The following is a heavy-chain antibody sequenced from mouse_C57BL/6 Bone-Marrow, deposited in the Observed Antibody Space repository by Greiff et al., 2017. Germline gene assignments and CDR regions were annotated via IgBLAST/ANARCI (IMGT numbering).Heavy chain of an antibody. CDR3: ARYGGRGCAY. Sequence: EVKVVESGGGLVQPGGSLSLSCAASGFTFTDYYMSWFRQPPGKALEWLGFIRNKANGYTTEYSASVKGRFTISRDNSQSILYLQMNALRAEDSATYYCARYGGRGCAYWGQGTLVTVSA. CDR2: IRNKANGYTT. D-gene: IGHD3-3*01. CDR1: GFTFTDYY. J-gene: IGHJ3*01. V-gene: IGHV7-3*01.